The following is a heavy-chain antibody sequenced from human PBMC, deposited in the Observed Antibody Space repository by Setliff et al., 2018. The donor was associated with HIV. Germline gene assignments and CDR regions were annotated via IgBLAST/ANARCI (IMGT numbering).Heavy chain of an antibody. D-gene: IGHD3-16*01. CDR1: GVSTSIHY. CDR3: ATERWLYQNFDS. Sequence: PSETLSLTCTVSGVSTSIHYWSWIRQPAGKGLEWLGRIHIGGNTNYNPSLKSRVTMSVDTSKNQFSLNLNSVTATDTAIYYCATERWLYQNFDSWGQGTQVTVSS. J-gene: IGHJ4*02. V-gene: IGHV4-4*07. CDR2: IHIGGNT.